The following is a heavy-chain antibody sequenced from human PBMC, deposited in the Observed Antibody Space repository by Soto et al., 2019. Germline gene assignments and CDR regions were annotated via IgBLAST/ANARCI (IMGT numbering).Heavy chain of an antibody. V-gene: IGHV3-74*01. CDR1: GFTLISYW. CDR2: INIDGSNK. J-gene: IGHJ4*02. D-gene: IGHD6-19*01. Sequence: EVQLVESGGGLVQPGGSLRLSCAPSGFTLISYWMHWVRQAPGRGLLWVSCINIDGSNKNYADSVKARFTISRDNAKNTVYLQMNSLRAEDTAVYYCARGVAVAGNYFDYWGQGSLVTVSS. CDR3: ARGVAVAGNYFDY.